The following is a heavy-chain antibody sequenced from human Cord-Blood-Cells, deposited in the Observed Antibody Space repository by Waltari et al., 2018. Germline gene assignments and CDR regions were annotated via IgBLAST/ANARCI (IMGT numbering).Heavy chain of an antibody. V-gene: IGHV1-2*02. CDR3: ARVVGGYCSSTSCLFDP. CDR2: INPNSGGT. Sequence: QVQLVQSGAEVKKPGASVQVSCKASGYTFTGNDIHWVRQAPGQGLEWMGWINPNSGGTNYAQKFQGRVTMTRDTSISTAYMELSRLRSDDTAVYYCARVVGGYCSSTSCLFDPWGQGTLVTVSS. J-gene: IGHJ5*02. CDR1: GYTFTGND. D-gene: IGHD2-2*01.